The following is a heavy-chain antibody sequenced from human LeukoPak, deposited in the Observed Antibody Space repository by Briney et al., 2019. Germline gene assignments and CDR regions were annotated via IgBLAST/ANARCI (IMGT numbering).Heavy chain of an antibody. CDR2: IYSGVRT. V-gene: IGHV3-66*02. CDR1: GFTVSSNY. CDR3: ARDLGGTTGEGAFDI. D-gene: IGHD3-16*01. J-gene: IGHJ3*02. Sequence: GGSLRLSCAASGFTVSSNYMSWVRQAPGKGLEWVPLIYSGVRTYYADSVEGRFTISRDNSKNTLYLQMNSLRAEDMAVYYCARDLGGTTGEGAFDIWGQGTMVTVSS.